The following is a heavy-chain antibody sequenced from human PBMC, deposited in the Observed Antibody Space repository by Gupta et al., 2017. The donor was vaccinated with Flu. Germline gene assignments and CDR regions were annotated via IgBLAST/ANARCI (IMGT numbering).Heavy chain of an antibody. J-gene: IGHJ5*02. CDR1: TSYE. D-gene: IGHD1-26*01. V-gene: IGHV3-48*03. Sequence: TSYEMNWVRQAPGKGLEWISYITSSGSTIYYADSVKGRFTISRDNAKNSLYLHMNSLRAEDTAVYYCAREVGSRSDWLDPWGQGTLVTVSS. CDR3: AREVGSRSDWLDP. CDR2: ITSSGSTI.